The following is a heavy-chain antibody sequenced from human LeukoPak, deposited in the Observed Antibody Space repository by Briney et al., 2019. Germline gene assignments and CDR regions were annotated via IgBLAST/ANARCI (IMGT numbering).Heavy chain of an antibody. D-gene: IGHD1-20*01. CDR3: AKCITGFDAFNI. V-gene: IGHV3-23*01. CDR2: ITGSGGST. J-gene: IGHJ3*02. CDR1: GFTFSSYA. Sequence: GGSLRLSCAASGFTFSSYAMSWVRQAPGKGLDRVSTITGSGGSTYYADSVKGRFTISRDNSKNTLYLQMNSLRAEDTAVYYCAKCITGFDAFNIWGQGTMVTVSS.